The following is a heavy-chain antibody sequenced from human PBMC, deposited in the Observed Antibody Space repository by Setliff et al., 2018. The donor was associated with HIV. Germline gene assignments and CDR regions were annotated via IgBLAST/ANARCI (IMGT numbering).Heavy chain of an antibody. CDR1: GGSISSYC. Sequence: PSETLSLTCTVSGGSISSYCWNWIRQSPGRGLEWIGFIFSSGSTKYNPSLQSRVTMSIDTSKNQFSLKLTSVTAADTAVYYCARLRGDYYYFDYWGQGTLVTVSS. J-gene: IGHJ4*02. CDR2: IFSSGST. V-gene: IGHV4-4*09. D-gene: IGHD2-21*02. CDR3: ARLRGDYYYFDY.